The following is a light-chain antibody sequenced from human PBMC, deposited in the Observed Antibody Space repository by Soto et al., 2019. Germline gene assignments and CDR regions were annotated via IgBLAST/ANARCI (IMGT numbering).Light chain of an antibody. V-gene: IGLV2-14*03. J-gene: IGLJ1*01. CDR1: SSDVGGYNY. Sequence: QSVLAQPASVSGSPGQSITISCTGTSSDVGGYNYVSWYQHHPGKAPKLMIYDVSDRPSGVSNRFSGCKSGNTASLTISGLQAEDEAEYYCSSYTSSSSYVFGTGSKAPS. CDR2: DVS. CDR3: SSYTSSSSYV.